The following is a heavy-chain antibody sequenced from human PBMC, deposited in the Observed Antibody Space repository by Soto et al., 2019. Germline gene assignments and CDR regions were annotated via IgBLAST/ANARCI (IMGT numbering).Heavy chain of an antibody. CDR1: GDSINNTYW. J-gene: IGHJ4*02. CDR3: ASRDPGTSVDY. Sequence: SETLSLTCFVSGDSINNTYWWSWVRQPPGQGLEWIGEIYRTGSTNYNPSLKSRVTISLDKSENQFSLKVTSLTAADTAVYYCASRDPGTSVDYWGQGTLVTVSS. V-gene: IGHV4-4*02. CDR2: IYRTGST. D-gene: IGHD1-7*01.